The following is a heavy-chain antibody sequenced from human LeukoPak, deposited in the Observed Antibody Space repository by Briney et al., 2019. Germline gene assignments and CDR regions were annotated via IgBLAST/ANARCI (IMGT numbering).Heavy chain of an antibody. CDR1: GFTFTNSA. CDR3: AADDLTRAY. J-gene: IGHJ4*02. Sequence: GASVKVSCKASGFTFTNSAIQWVRQARGQRLEWLGWIVVGSGNANYAQKFQDRVIITGDMSTSTAYMEVSSLRSEDTAVYYCAADDLTRAYWGQGTLVTVSS. CDR2: IVVGSGNA. V-gene: IGHV1-58*02.